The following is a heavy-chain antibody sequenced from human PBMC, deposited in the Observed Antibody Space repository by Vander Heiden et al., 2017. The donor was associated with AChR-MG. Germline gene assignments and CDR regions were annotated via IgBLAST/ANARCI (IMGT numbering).Heavy chain of an antibody. CDR1: GGSISSGCNY. Sequence: QVQLQESGPGPVKPSQTLSLTCTVPGGSISSGCNYWGWIRQRQGKGLELMGYIYYSGSTYYKPYLKSRVTRSVNTSKNQFSLKLSSVTAADAAVNYGARDTTDYYDSSEYAVDIWGQGTMVTVSS. CDR3: ARDTTDYYDSSEYAVDI. D-gene: IGHD3-22*01. CDR2: IYYSGST. J-gene: IGHJ3*02. V-gene: IGHV4-31*03.